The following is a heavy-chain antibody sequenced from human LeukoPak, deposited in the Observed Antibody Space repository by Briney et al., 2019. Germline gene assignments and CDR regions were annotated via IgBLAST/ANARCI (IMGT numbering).Heavy chain of an antibody. CDR1: GGSISSYY. D-gene: IGHD1-26*01. CDR2: IHSSGTT. Sequence: SETLSLTCSVSGGSISSYYWSWVRQPAGKGLEWIGRIHSSGTTHYNPSFERRLTMSVDTPKNQFSLKLSSVTAADTAVYYCARAPPMGATYFDYWGLGTLVTVAS. CDR3: ARAPPMGATYFDY. V-gene: IGHV4-4*07. J-gene: IGHJ4*02.